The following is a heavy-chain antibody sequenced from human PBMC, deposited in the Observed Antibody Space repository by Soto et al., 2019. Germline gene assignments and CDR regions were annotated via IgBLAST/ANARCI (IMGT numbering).Heavy chain of an antibody. CDR1: GYPVTAYY. Sequence: QLHLVQSGAVVKKPGASVTVSCSASGYPVTAYYMHWVRQAPGRGLEWMGGINPATGAAKYTQTFQGRVTMAREPSTDTGFMGPGGLTSGDPAVFFCARGGGVGVAGSAAFDMWGQGTLVTVSS. V-gene: IGHV1-2*02. J-gene: IGHJ3*02. CDR2: INPATGAA. CDR3: ARGGGVGVAGSAAFDM. D-gene: IGHD3-3*01.